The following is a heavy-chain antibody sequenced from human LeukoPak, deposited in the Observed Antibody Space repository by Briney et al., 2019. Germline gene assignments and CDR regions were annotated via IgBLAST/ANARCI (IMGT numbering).Heavy chain of an antibody. Sequence: WASVKVSCKASGYTFTSFAINWVRQAPGQGLEWMGWINTNTGNPTYAQGFTGRFVFSLDTSVSTAYLQISSLKAEDTAVYYCARARSGWTSDAFDIWGQGTMVTVSS. D-gene: IGHD6-19*01. CDR1: GYTFTSFA. V-gene: IGHV7-4-1*02. CDR3: ARARSGWTSDAFDI. J-gene: IGHJ3*02. CDR2: INTNTGNP.